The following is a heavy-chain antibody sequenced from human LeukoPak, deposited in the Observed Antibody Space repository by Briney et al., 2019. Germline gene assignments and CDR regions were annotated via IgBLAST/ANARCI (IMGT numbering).Heavy chain of an antibody. Sequence: GGSLRLSCTASGFSFSGHWMHWARQLPGKGLVWVSRISPTGSTTSYADSVKGRFTVSRDNAKNTLHLQVNNLRAEDTAVYYCARGPNSNWSGLDFWGQGTLLTVSS. D-gene: IGHD6-6*01. J-gene: IGHJ4*02. CDR3: ARGPNSNWSGLDF. CDR2: ISPTGSTT. CDR1: GFSFSGHW. V-gene: IGHV3-74*01.